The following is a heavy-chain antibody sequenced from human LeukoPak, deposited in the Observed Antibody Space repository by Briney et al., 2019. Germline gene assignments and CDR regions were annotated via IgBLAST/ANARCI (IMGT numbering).Heavy chain of an antibody. V-gene: IGHV3-30-3*01. J-gene: IGHJ4*02. CDR2: ISYDGSNK. CDR3: ARGMDNFWSGYLF. D-gene: IGHD3-3*01. CDR1: GFTFSSYA. Sequence: GGSLRLSCAASGFTFSSYAMHWVGQAPGKGLEWVAVISYDGSNKYYADSVKGRFTISRDNSKNTLYLQMNSLRTEDTAVYYCARGMDNFWSGYLFWGQGTLVTVSS.